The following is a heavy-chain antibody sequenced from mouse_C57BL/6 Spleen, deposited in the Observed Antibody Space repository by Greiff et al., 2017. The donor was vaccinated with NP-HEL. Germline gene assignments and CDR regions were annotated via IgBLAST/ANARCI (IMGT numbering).Heavy chain of an antibody. D-gene: IGHD1-1*01. Sequence: VQGVESGAELVKPGASVKISCKASGYAFSSYWMNWVKQRPGKGLEWIGQIYPGDGDTNYNGKFKGKATLTADKSSSTAYMQLSSLTSEDSAVYFCARSSPYAMDYWGQGTSVTVSS. CDR2: IYPGDGDT. J-gene: IGHJ4*01. CDR3: ARSSPYAMDY. V-gene: IGHV1-80*01. CDR1: GYAFSSYW.